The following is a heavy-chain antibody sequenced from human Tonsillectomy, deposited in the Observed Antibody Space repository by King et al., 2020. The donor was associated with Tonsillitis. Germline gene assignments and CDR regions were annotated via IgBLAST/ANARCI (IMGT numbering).Heavy chain of an antibody. Sequence: QLQESGPGLVKPSETLSLTCSVSGGSISSYYWSWIRQPPGKGLEWIGYIYYSGSTNYNPPLKSRVAISVDTSKNQFSLKLTSVTAADTAVYYCARGSLVVAPTGLNWFDPWGQGTLVTVPS. D-gene: IGHD2-15*01. CDR3: ARGSLVVAPTGLNWFDP. J-gene: IGHJ5*02. V-gene: IGHV4-59*01. CDR1: GGSISSYY. CDR2: IYYSGST.